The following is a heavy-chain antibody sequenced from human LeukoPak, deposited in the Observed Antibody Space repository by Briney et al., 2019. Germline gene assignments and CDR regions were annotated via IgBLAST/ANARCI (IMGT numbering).Heavy chain of an antibody. CDR2: IWSDGSEI. Sequence: PGGSLRLSCAASGFTFSSYGMHWVRQAPGKGLEWVAVIWSDGSEIHYADSVEGRFTISRDNSENMMYLQINNLRAEDTAVYYCVRSFTHWWWFDPWGQGTLVTVSS. V-gene: IGHV3-33*01. D-gene: IGHD2-8*02. J-gene: IGHJ5*02. CDR1: GFTFSSYG. CDR3: VRSFTHWWWFDP.